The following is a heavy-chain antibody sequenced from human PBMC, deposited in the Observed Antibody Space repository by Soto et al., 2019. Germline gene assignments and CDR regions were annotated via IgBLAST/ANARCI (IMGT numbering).Heavy chain of an antibody. J-gene: IGHJ4*02. CDR3: ARGYLKSGYSSSWVFDY. Sequence: QVQLRESGPGLVKPSQTLSLTCTVSGGSINSGGYYWNWIRQHPGKGLECIGYMYYSGSTYYNPFLRSRVIISADTSENHFSLKLSSVPAADTAVYFCARGYLKSGYSSSWVFDYWGQGTLVNVSS. D-gene: IGHD6-13*01. CDR2: MYYSGST. V-gene: IGHV4-31*03. CDR1: GGSINSGGYY.